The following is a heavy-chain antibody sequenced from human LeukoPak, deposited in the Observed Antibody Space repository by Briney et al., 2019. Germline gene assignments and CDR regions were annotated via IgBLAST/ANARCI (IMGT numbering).Heavy chain of an antibody. CDR1: GGSISSGGYY. Sequence: SETLSLTCTVSGGSISSGGYYWSWIRQHPGKGLEWIGYIYYSGSTYYNPSLKSRVTISVDTSKNQFSLKLSSVTAVDTAVHYCARGPLYCSSTSCKEDAFDIWGQGTMVTVSS. J-gene: IGHJ3*02. V-gene: IGHV4-31*03. D-gene: IGHD2-2*01. CDR3: ARGPLYCSSTSCKEDAFDI. CDR2: IYYSGST.